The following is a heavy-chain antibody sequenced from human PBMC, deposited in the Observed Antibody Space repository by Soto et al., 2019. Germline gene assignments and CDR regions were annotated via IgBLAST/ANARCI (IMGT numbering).Heavy chain of an antibody. CDR1: GYTFTSYY. CDR2: INPSGGST. CDR3: ARDREEARETGSEGYFDY. J-gene: IGHJ4*02. D-gene: IGHD1-26*01. Sequence: ASVKVSCKASGYTFTSYYMHWVRQAPGQGLEWKGIINPSGGSTSYAQKFQGRVTMTRDTSTSTVYMELSSLRSEDTAVYYCARDREEARETGSEGYFDYWGQGTLVTVSS. V-gene: IGHV1-46*03.